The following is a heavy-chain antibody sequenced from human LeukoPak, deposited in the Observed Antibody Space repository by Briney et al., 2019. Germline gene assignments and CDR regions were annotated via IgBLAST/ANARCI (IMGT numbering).Heavy chain of an antibody. CDR1: GYTFTGYY. D-gene: IGHD3-22*01. Sequence: ASVKVSCMASGYTFTGYYMHWVRQAPGQGLEWMGWINPNSGGTNYAQKFQGRVTMSRDTSISTAYMELSRPRSDDTAVYYCARTPRWGDSSGYYYIDYWGQGTLVTVSS. V-gene: IGHV1-2*02. CDR3: ARTPRWGDSSGYYYIDY. J-gene: IGHJ4*02. CDR2: INPNSGGT.